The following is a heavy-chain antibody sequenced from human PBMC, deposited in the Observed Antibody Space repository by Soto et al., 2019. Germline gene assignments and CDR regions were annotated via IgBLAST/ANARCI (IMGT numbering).Heavy chain of an antibody. Sequence: ASVKVSCKASGGTFSSYTISWVRQAPGQGLEWMGRIIPILGIANYAQKFQGRVTITADKSTSTAYMELSSLRSEDTAVYYCARDDCSSTSCYSPNYWGQGTLVTVSS. CDR2: IIPILGIA. CDR3: ARDDCSSTSCYSPNY. D-gene: IGHD2-2*01. J-gene: IGHJ4*02. CDR1: GGTFSSYT. V-gene: IGHV1-69*04.